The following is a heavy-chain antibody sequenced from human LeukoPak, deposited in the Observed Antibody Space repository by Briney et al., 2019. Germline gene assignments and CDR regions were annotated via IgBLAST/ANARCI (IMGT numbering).Heavy chain of an antibody. CDR3: ARLSWDYGDYLDY. CDR2: IYYSGNT. J-gene: IGHJ4*02. CDR1: GGSINSDSYY. V-gene: IGHV4-39*07. Sequence: SETLSLTCTVSGGSINSDSYYWGWIRQPPGKGLEWIGSIYYSGNTYYNPSLKSRVTISVDTSKNQFSLKLSSVTAADTAVYYCARLSWDYGDYLDYWGQGTLVTVSS. D-gene: IGHD4-17*01.